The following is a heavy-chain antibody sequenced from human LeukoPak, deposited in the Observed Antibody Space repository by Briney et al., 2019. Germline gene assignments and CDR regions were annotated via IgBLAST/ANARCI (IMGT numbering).Heavy chain of an antibody. CDR1: GFTFSNYV. V-gene: IGHV3-33*01. CDR3: ARDPSRTLDY. Sequence: PARSLRLACAAAGFTFSNYVIHWVRQDPAKGLEWVAVIWYDGSKQYYADSVKGRFTISRDNSKNTVYLQMSSLRAEDTAVYYCARDPSRTLDYWGQGTLVTVSS. J-gene: IGHJ4*02. D-gene: IGHD1-14*01. CDR2: IWYDGSKQ.